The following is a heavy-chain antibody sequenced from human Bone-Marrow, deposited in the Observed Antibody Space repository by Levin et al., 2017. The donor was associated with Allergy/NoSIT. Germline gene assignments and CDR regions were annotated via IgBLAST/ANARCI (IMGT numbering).Heavy chain of an antibody. CDR3: AKAQGYYYYMDV. CDR2: ISDDGSDT. J-gene: IGHJ6*03. CDR1: GFTFGTYG. V-gene: IGHV3-30*18. Sequence: GGSLRLSCAASGFTFGTYGMHWVRQAPGKGLEWVAVISDDGSDTYYADSVKGRFTISRDNSKNTLYLQMNSLRTEDTAVYYCAKAQGYYYYMDVWGKGTTVTVSS.